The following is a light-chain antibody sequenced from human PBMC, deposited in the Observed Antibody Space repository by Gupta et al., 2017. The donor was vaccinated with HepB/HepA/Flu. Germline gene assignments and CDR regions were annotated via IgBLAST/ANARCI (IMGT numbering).Light chain of an antibody. CDR2: GVS. CDR3: HQHGRSPFS. CDR1: QSVHSNY. J-gene: IGKJ3*01. Sequence: EIVLTQSPGTLSLSRGERATLACRASQSVHSNYFAWYQHKPGQAPRLLIYGVSSRAPGVPDKFSGSGSGTDFTLTISRLEPEDFAVYYCHQHGRSPFSFGHGTQLDIK. V-gene: IGKV3-20*01.